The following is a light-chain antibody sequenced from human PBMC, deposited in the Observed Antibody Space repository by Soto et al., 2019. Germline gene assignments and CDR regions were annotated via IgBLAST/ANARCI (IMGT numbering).Light chain of an antibody. CDR2: DAS. Sequence: EIVFTQSPATLSLSPGDIATLSCMAGQSVSSYLAWYQQKPGQAPRLLIYDASNRATGIPARFSGSGSGTDFTLTSSSLEPEDFAAYYCQQRNNWPPTFGQGTRLDIK. V-gene: IGKV3-11*01. CDR3: QQRNNWPPT. J-gene: IGKJ5*01. CDR1: QSVSSY.